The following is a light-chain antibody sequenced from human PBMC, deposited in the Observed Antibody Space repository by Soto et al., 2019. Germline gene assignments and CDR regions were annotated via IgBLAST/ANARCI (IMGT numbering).Light chain of an antibody. CDR2: GAS. J-gene: IGKJ4*01. CDR1: ESVSSSY. V-gene: IGKV3-20*01. Sequence: DMVLTQSPATLSLSPGERATLACRARESVSSSYLAWYQQKPGQAPRLLIYGASSRATGIPDRFSGSGSGTDFTLTISRLEPEDFAVYYCQQYGSSPLTFGGGTKVDIK. CDR3: QQYGSSPLT.